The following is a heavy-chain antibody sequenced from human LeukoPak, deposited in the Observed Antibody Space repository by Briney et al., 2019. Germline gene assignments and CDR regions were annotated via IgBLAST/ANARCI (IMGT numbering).Heavy chain of an antibody. CDR3: AKGRWLQATGSMGGY. CDR2: ISGSGGST. J-gene: IGHJ4*02. V-gene: IGHV3-23*01. Sequence: GGSLRLSCAASGFTFGSYAMSWVRQAPGKGLEWVSAISGSGGSTYYADSVKGRFTISRDNSKNTLYLQMNSLRAEDTAVYYCAKGRWLQATGSMGGYWGQGTLVTVSS. CDR1: GFTFGSYA. D-gene: IGHD5-12*01.